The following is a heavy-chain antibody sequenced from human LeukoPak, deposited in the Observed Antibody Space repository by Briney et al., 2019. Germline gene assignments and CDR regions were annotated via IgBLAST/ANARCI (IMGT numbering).Heavy chain of an antibody. V-gene: IGHV3-11*06. D-gene: IGHD5-12*01. CDR2: IGSDGSST. Sequence: GGSLRLSCEASGFICSDYYMTWIRQAPGKRLEWVSYIGSDGSSTKYADSVKGRFTISRDNAKNSLYLQINSLRAEDTAVYYCARDSPGYGGYSYWGQGTLVTVSS. J-gene: IGHJ4*02. CDR1: GFICSDYY. CDR3: ARDSPGYGGYSY.